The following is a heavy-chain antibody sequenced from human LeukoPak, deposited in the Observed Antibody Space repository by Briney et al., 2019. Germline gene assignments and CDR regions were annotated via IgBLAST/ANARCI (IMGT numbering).Heavy chain of an antibody. CDR2: INHSGST. J-gene: IGHJ4*02. D-gene: IGHD6-13*01. V-gene: IGHV4-34*01. Sequence: KTSETLSLTCAVYGGSFSGYYWSWIRQPPGKGLEWIGEINHSGSTNYNPSLKSRVTISVDTSKNQFSLKLSSVTAADTAVYYCARGHSSSWYYFDHWGQGTLVTVSS. CDR1: GGSFSGYY. CDR3: ARGHSSSWYYFDH.